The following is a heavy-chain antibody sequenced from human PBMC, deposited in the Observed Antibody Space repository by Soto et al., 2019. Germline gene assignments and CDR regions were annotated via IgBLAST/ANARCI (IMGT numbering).Heavy chain of an antibody. CDR3: ARMARVNGYHSTGFDY. D-gene: IGHD2-8*01. V-gene: IGHV3-11*03. CDR2: ISSSSSYT. J-gene: IGHJ4*02. CDR1: GFTFSDYY. Sequence: GGSLRLSCAASGFTFSDYYMSWIRQAPGKGLEWVSYISSSSSYTNYADSVKGRFTISRDNAKNSLYLQMNSLRAEDTAVYYCARMARVNGYHSTGFDYWGQGTLVTVSS.